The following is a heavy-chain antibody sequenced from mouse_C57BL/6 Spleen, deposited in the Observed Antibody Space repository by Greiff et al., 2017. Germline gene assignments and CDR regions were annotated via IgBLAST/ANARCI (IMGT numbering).Heavy chain of an antibody. CDR1: GFTFSSYA. V-gene: IGHV5-4*03. J-gene: IGHJ2*01. D-gene: IGHD2-5*01. Sequence: EVKVVESGGGLVKPGGSLKLSCAASGFTFSSYAMSWVRQTPEKRLEWVATISDGGSYTYYPDNVKGRFTISRDNAKNNLYLQMSHLKSEDTAMYYCARGSNRNFYFDDWGKGTTVTVSS. CDR3: ARGSNRNFYFDD. CDR2: ISDGGSYT.